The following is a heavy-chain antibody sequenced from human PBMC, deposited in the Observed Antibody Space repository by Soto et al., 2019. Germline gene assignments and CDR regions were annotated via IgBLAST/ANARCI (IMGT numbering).Heavy chain of an antibody. V-gene: IGHV1-69*13. CDR1: GGTFSSYA. CDR2: IIPIFGTA. CDR3: AKYYYDSSGYYSDYYYGMDV. D-gene: IGHD3-22*01. J-gene: IGHJ6*02. Sequence: SVKVSCKASGGTFSSYAISWARQAPGQGLEWMGGIIPIFGTANYAQKFQGRVTITADESTSTAYMELSSLRSEDTAVYYCAKYYYDSSGYYSDYYYGMDVWGQGTTVTVSS.